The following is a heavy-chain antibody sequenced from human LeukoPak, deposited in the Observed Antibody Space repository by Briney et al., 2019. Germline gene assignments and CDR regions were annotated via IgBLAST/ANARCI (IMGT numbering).Heavy chain of an antibody. D-gene: IGHD5-24*01. J-gene: IGHJ4*02. V-gene: IGHV1-46*01. CDR1: GYTFTSYG. Sequence: GASVKVSCKASGYTFTSYGISWVRQAPGQGLEWMGIINPSGGSTSYAQKFQGRVTMTRDTSTSTVYMELSSLRSEDTAVYYCARDGPVEMATMNYWGQGTLVTVSS. CDR3: ARDGPVEMATMNY. CDR2: INPSGGST.